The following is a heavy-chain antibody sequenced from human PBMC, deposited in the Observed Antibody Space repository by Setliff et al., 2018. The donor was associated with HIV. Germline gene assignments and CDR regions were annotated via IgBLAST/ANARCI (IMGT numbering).Heavy chain of an antibody. J-gene: IGHJ4*02. D-gene: IGHD3-10*01. CDR3: GRHPPTSDYNYNLILDY. V-gene: IGHV4-59*10. CDR1: GGSFSAYY. CDR2: IYTSGST. Sequence: SETLSLTCAVYGGSFSAYYWSWIRQPPGKGLEWIGRIYTSGSTNYNPSLKSRVTMSADTSKNQFSLKLSSVTAADAAIYYCGRHPPTSDYNYNLILDYWGRGILVTVSS.